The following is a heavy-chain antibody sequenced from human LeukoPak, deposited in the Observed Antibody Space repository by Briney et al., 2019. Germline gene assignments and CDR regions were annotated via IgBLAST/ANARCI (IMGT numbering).Heavy chain of an antibody. Sequence: GGSLRLSCAASGFTFSSYWMSWVRQAPGKGLEWVANIKQDGSEKYYVDSVKGRFTISRDNAKNSLYLQMNSLRAEDTAVYYCARVTTYYYDSSGFDYWGQGTLVTVSS. J-gene: IGHJ4*02. CDR3: ARVTTYYYDSSGFDY. D-gene: IGHD3-22*01. V-gene: IGHV3-7*03. CDR1: GFTFSSYW. CDR2: IKQDGSEK.